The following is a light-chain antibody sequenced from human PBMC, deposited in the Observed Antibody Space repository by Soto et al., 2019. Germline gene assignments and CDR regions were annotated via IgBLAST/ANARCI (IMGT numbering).Light chain of an antibody. CDR1: RDISRW. CDR2: AAS. J-gene: IGKJ4*02. V-gene: IGKV1-12*01. CDR3: QKDDTFPLA. Sequence: DIQMTQSPSSVSAYVGASVTITSPASRDISRWLAWYQQKPGRAPRLLIYAASTLESGVPSRFRRSGSCTLFTLTITTLLPEDFATYYYQKDDTFPLAFGGETKLEI.